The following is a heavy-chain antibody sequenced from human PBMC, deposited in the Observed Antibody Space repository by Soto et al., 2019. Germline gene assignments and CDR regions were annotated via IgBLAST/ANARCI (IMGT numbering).Heavy chain of an antibody. J-gene: IGHJ4*02. V-gene: IGHV3-23*01. CDR1: GFTFSSYA. CDR2: ISGSGGST. D-gene: IGHD2-15*01. Sequence: EVQLLESGGGLVQPGGSLRLSCAASGFTFSSYAMSWVRQAPGKGLEWVSAISGSGGSTYYADSVKGRFTISRDNSKNTLYLQMYSLRAEDTAVYYCAKDLCSGGSCYMVYWGQGTLVTVSS. CDR3: AKDLCSGGSCYMVY.